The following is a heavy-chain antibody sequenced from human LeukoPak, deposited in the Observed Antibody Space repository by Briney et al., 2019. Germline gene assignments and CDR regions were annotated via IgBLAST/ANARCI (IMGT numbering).Heavy chain of an antibody. Sequence: GGSLRLSCAASGFTFDDYGMSWVRQAPGRGLEWVSGINWNGGSTGYADSVKGRFTISRDNAKNSLYLQMNSLRAEDTALYYCARLVYYYYYRDVWGKGTTVTVSS. CDR3: ARLVYYYYYRDV. CDR2: INWNGGST. D-gene: IGHD2-8*02. V-gene: IGHV3-20*04. J-gene: IGHJ6*03. CDR1: GFTFDDYG.